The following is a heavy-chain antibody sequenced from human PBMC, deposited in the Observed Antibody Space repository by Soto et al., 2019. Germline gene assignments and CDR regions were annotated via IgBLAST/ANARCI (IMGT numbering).Heavy chain of an antibody. CDR3: ARDQGGCTNGVCYIFDY. CDR2: INAGNGNT. CDR1: GYTFTSYA. Sequence: ASVKVSCKASGYTFTSYAMHWVRQAPGQRLERMGWINAGNGNTKYSQKFQGRVTITRDTSASTAYMELSSLRSEDTAVYYCARDQGGCTNGVCYIFDYWGQGTLVTVSS. D-gene: IGHD2-8*01. V-gene: IGHV1-3*01. J-gene: IGHJ4*02.